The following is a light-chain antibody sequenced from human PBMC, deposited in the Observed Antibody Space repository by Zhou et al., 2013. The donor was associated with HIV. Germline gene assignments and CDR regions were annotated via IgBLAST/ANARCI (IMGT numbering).Light chain of an antibody. V-gene: IGKV1-12*01. CDR3: QQANSFPLIT. CDR1: QGIRNA. CDR2: AAS. J-gene: IGKJ5*01. Sequence: DIQMTQSPPSLSASVGDRVTITCRASQGIRNALAWYQQKPGKAPKLLIYAASSLQSGVPSRFSGSGSGTEFSLTISSLQPEDFASYYCQQANSFPLITFGQGTRLEI.